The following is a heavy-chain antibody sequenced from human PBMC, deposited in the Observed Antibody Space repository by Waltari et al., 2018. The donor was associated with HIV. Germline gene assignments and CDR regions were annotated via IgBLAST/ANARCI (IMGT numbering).Heavy chain of an antibody. CDR1: GGSISTYNW. D-gene: IGHD2-21*01. CDR3: VRVVSDGHGSSWLDP. Sequence: QVQLQESGPGQVEPSGTLSLTCAVSGGSISTYNWWTWVRQPPGKGLEWIGEIYHPGSTNYNNSPKSRVTMSVDKSKNQFSLELRSVTAADTAVYYCVRVVSDGHGSSWLDPWGQGTLVTVSS. J-gene: IGHJ5*02. CDR2: IYHPGST. V-gene: IGHV4-4*02.